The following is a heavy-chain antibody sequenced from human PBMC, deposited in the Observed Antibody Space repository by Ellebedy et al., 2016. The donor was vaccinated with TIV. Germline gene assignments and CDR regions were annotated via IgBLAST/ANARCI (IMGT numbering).Heavy chain of an antibody. CDR3: TRDGSEWSRDY. CDR2: IVNSGRET. V-gene: IGHV3-21*06. J-gene: IGHJ4*02. D-gene: IGHD2-8*01. Sequence: GGSLRLXYAASGFTFSIAGMTWVRQAPGKGLEWVATIVNSGRETYYADPLKGRFTISRDNAMNSLYLQMDSLTVEDTAVYYCTRDGSEWSRDYWGQGTLVTVSS. CDR1: GFTFSIAG.